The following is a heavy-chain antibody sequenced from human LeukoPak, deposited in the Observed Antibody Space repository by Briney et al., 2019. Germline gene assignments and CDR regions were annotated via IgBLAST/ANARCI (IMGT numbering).Heavy chain of an antibody. CDR1: GFTFSDHH. Sequence: PGGSPRLSCAASGFTFSDHHMSWIRQAPGKGLEWVSYINIGGTNTHYADSVKGRFTISRDNAKKSLYLEMNDLRAEDTAVYYCATDGAGFDTWGQGVLVTVSS. CDR2: INIGGTNT. CDR3: ATDGAGFDT. J-gene: IGHJ5*02. V-gene: IGHV3-11*01.